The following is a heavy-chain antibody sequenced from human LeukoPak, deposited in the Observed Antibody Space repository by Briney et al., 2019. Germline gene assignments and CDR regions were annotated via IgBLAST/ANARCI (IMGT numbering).Heavy chain of an antibody. D-gene: IGHD3-22*01. CDR1: GYTFTSYG. V-gene: IGHV1-18*01. J-gene: IGHJ6*02. Sequence: ASVEVSCKASGYTFTSYGISWVRQAPGQGLEWMGWISAYNGNTNYALKLQGRVTMTTDTSTSTAYMELRSLRSDDTAVYYCARGDSSGYSSYYYYGMDVWGQGTTVTVSS. CDR2: ISAYNGNT. CDR3: ARGDSSGYSSYYYYGMDV.